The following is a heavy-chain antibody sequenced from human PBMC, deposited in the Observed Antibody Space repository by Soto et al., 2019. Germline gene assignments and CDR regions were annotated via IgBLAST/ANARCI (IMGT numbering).Heavy chain of an antibody. J-gene: IGHJ4*02. CDR1: GYTFNTYG. Sequence: ASVKVSCKISGYTFNTYGINWVRQAPGQGLEWMGWINTDSGNPNYAQKFQGRVTLTRDTSTGTVYMEMRSLTSDDTAVYFCARKKCIGDCYYFDYWGQGTQVTVYS. D-gene: IGHD2-21*02. V-gene: IGHV1-18*01. CDR2: INTDSGNP. CDR3: ARKKCIGDCYYFDY.